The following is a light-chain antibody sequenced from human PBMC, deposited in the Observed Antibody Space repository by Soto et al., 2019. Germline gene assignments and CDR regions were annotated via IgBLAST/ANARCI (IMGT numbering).Light chain of an antibody. CDR2: GAS. CDR1: QSVSSSY. V-gene: IGKV3D-20*02. CDR3: QHRNAWPPGAT. Sequence: EIVLTQSPGKLSLSPGERSTLSCKASQSVSSSYLAWYQQKPGQAPRLLIYGASSRATGTPARFSGSGSATDFTLTISILGPEDFAVYYCQHRNAWPPGATFGQGTRLEI. J-gene: IGKJ5*01.